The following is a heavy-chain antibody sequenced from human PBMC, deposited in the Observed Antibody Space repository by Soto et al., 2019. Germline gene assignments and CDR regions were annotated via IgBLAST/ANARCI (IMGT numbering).Heavy chain of an antibody. Sequence: SETLSLTCAISGDSVSSNSAAWNWIRQSPSRGLEWLGRTYYRSKWYNDYAVSVKSRITINPDTSKNQFSLQLNSVTPEDTAVYYCAREREQQLVRYYYYGMDVWGQGTTVTVSS. D-gene: IGHD6-13*01. CDR1: GDSVSSNSAA. CDR3: AREREQQLVRYYYYGMDV. J-gene: IGHJ6*02. CDR2: TYYRSKWYN. V-gene: IGHV6-1*01.